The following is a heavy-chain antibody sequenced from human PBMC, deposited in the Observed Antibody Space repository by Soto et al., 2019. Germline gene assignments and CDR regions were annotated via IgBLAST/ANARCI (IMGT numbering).Heavy chain of an antibody. V-gene: IGHV3-73*02. CDR1: GFTFSDSA. Sequence: EVQLVESGGGLVQPGGSLKLSCAASGFTFSDSAMHWVRQASGKGPEWVGRIRSKVNTYATAYAASVKGRFTISRDESRSTAYLQMDSLKTEDTAVYYCTRGGDWGAVGPLDYWGQGTLVTVSS. D-gene: IGHD2-21*01. CDR2: IRSKVNTYAT. J-gene: IGHJ4*02. CDR3: TRGGDWGAVGPLDY.